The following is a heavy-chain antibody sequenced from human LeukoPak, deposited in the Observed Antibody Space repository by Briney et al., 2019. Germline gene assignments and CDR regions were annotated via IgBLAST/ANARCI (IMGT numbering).Heavy chain of an antibody. D-gene: IGHD2-15*01. CDR3: GKHRSGGGFIDY. CDR1: GFTFSSYA. Sequence: PGGSLRLSCAASGFTFSSYAMSWVRQAPGKGLEWVSVSHSGGGTYYADSGKGRFTISRDISKNTLYLQMNSLRAEDTAVYYCGKHRSGGGFIDYWGQGTLVTVSP. CDR2: SHSGGGT. J-gene: IGHJ4*02. V-gene: IGHV3-23*01.